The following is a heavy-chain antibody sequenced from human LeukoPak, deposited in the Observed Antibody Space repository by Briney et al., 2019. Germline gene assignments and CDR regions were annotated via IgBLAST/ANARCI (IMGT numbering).Heavy chain of an antibody. CDR1: GGSFSGYY. Sequence: SETLSLTCAVYGGSFSGYYWSWIRQPPGKGLEWIGEINHSGSSNYNPSLKSRVSISLDTPKNQFSLKLTSVTAADTAVYYCARVQAEVGPGHWGQGTLVTVSS. V-gene: IGHV4-34*01. CDR2: INHSGSS. J-gene: IGHJ4*02. D-gene: IGHD1-26*01. CDR3: ARVQAEVGPGH.